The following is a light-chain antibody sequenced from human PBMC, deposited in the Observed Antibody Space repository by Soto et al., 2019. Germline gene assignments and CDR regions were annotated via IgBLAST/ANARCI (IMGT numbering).Light chain of an antibody. V-gene: IGKV3-11*01. CDR2: DAS. Sequence: DIVLTQSPSSLSASAGERATISCRASQSIANVLAWYQQKPGQAPRVLIYDASTIPTGVPARFSGSGSGTDFTLTISSLQPEDFATYYCQQRNSCPLPFGPGTKVDIK. J-gene: IGKJ3*01. CDR3: QQRNSCPLP. CDR1: QSIANV.